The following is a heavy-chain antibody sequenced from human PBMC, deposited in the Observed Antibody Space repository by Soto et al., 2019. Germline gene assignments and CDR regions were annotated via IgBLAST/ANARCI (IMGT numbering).Heavy chain of an antibody. CDR1: GGTFSRYS. Sequence: QVQLVQSGAEMKKRGSSVKVSCKASGGTFSRYSITWVRQAPGHGLEWIGRIIPIFGIASYAQKFQGRVTITADESTSTAYMELSSLRSDDTAVYYCAREDRDRETGLVPAAIDGMDVWGQGTTVTVSS. CDR3: AREDRDRETGLVPAAIDGMDV. V-gene: IGHV1-69*08. CDR2: IIPIFGIA. D-gene: IGHD2-2*01. J-gene: IGHJ6*02.